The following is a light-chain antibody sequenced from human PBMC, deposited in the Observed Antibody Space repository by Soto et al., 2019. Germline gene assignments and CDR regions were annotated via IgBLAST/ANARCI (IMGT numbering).Light chain of an antibody. CDR3: QQPDSYPCT. V-gene: IGKV1-9*01. J-gene: IGKJ2*02. CDR2: AAS. CDR1: QGFSNS. Sequence: DIQLTQSPSFLSASVGDRVTITCRASQGFSNSLAWYQQKPGKAPKLLLYAASTLEGGVTSSFSGSGSGTAFTLTISSLQPEDFATYYCQQPDSYPCTFGQGNKLEIK.